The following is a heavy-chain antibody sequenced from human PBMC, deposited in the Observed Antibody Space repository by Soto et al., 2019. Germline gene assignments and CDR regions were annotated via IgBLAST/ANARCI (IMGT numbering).Heavy chain of an antibody. V-gene: IGHV4-39*01. J-gene: IGHJ4*02. Sequence: SETLSLTCTVSGGSISSSSYYWGWIRQPPGKGLEWIGSIYYRGSTYYNPSLKSRVTISVDTSKNQFSLRLPSVTAADTAVFYCASQLESTTYFDYWGRGTLVTVSS. D-gene: IGHD1-1*01. CDR3: ASQLESTTYFDY. CDR1: GGSISSSSYY. CDR2: IYYRGST.